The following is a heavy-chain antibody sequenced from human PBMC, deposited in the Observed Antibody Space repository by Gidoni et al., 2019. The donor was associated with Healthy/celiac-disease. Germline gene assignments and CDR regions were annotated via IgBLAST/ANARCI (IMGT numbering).Heavy chain of an antibody. J-gene: IGHJ4*02. CDR3: AKDAVRGVIPPDY. CDR2: ISYDGINK. D-gene: IGHD3-10*01. Sequence: QVQLVESGGGVVQPGRSLRLSCAASGFTFDSYGMHWVRQAPGKGLEWVAIISYDGINKYYADSVKGRFTISRDDSKNTVYLEMRSLRVEDSAVYYCAKDAVRGVIPPDYWGQGTLVTVSS. CDR1: GFTFDSYG. V-gene: IGHV3-30*18.